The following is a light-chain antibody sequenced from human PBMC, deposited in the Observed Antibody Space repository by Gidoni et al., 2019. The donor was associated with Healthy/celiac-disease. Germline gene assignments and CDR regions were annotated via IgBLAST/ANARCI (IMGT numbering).Light chain of an antibody. J-gene: IGKJ1*01. CDR2: AAS. CDR3: QQSYSTPWT. CDR1: QSISSY. Sequence: DIQMTQSPSSLSASVGDRVTITCRASQSISSYLNWYPQKPGKAPKLLIYAASSLQSGVPSRFSGSGSGTDFTLTISSLQPEDFATYYCQQSYSTPWTFXQXTKLEIK. V-gene: IGKV1-39*01.